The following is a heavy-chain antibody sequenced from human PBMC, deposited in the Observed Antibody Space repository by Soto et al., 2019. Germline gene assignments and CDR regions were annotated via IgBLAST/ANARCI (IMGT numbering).Heavy chain of an antibody. J-gene: IGHJ4*02. V-gene: IGHV3-23*01. CDR1: GFIFYNYA. CDR2: ISGRGDRT. CDR3: AKELHASSGWSQVIY. Sequence: GGSLRLSCANSGFIFYNYAMSWVRQAPGKGLEWVSAISGRGDRTYYADSVKGRFTISRDNSKNTLYLQMNSLRADDTAVYYCAKELHASSGWSQVIYWGQGTLVTVSS. D-gene: IGHD6-19*01.